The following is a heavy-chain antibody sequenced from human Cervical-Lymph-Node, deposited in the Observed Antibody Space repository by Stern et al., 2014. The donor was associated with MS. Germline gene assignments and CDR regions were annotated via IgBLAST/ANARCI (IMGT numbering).Heavy chain of an antibody. CDR2: IYPGDSET. Sequence: DQLVQSGAELIRPGESLKISCKGSGFKFSIYWIAWVRQMPGKGLEWMGIIYPGDSETRYSPSFKGQVTMSADKSTSTAYLQWSSLNASDTAMYFCARQTTAWASDVWGQGTLVTVSS. CDR3: ARQTTAWASDV. J-gene: IGHJ4*02. CDR1: GFKFSIYW. V-gene: IGHV5-51*01. D-gene: IGHD1-14*01.